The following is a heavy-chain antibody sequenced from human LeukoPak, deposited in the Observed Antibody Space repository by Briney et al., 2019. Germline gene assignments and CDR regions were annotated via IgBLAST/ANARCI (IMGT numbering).Heavy chain of an antibody. Sequence: SVKVSCKASGGTFIRHSISWVRQSPGQGLEWMGGITPMFGTSNYAQKFQGRVTITADESTSTAYMELSSLRSEDTAVYYCARDSSEFRSLLFHWGQGTLVTVSS. J-gene: IGHJ1*01. D-gene: IGHD1-14*01. CDR2: ITPMFGTS. CDR1: GGTFIRHS. CDR3: ARDSSEFRSLLFH. V-gene: IGHV1-69*13.